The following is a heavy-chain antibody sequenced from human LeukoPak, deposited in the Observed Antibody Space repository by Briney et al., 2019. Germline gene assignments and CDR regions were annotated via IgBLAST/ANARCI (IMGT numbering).Heavy chain of an antibody. D-gene: IGHD6-13*01. Sequence: PGGSLRLSCAASGFTFDDYGMHWVRQAPGKGLEWVSGISWNSGSIGYADSVKGRFTISRDNAKNSLYLQMNSLRAEDMALYYCAKDRDSSCTGYGFDYWGQGTLVTVSS. CDR3: AKDRDSSCTGYGFDY. CDR1: GFTFDDYG. J-gene: IGHJ4*02. V-gene: IGHV3-9*03. CDR2: ISWNSGSI.